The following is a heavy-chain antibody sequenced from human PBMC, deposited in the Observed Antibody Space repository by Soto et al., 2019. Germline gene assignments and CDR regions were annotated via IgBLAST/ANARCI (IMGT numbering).Heavy chain of an antibody. CDR3: ARRSGYFSYYFDY. J-gene: IGHJ4*01. V-gene: IGHV4-39*01. Sequence: SETLSLTCTVSGGAISSTTYYWDWIRQPPGKGLEWIGSIYYSGSTYYNPSLKSRVTISVDTSKNQFSLKLSSVTAADTAVYFCARRSGYFSYYFDYWGHGTLVTVSS. D-gene: IGHD3-22*01. CDR2: IYYSGST. CDR1: GGAISSTTYY.